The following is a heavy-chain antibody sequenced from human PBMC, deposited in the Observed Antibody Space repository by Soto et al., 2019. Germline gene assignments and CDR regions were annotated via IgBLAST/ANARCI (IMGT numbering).Heavy chain of an antibody. J-gene: IGHJ5*02. CDR3: ARGRITMVRGVIITFYWFDP. CDR1: GYTFTAYG. V-gene: IGHV1-18*01. D-gene: IGHD3-10*01. CDR2: VNVFSGIA. Sequence: ASVKVSCKASGYTFTAYGVNWVRQAPGQGLEWMGWVNVFSGIAKYAQKFQDRITMTTDTSTSTAYMELRSLRSDDTAVYYCARGRITMVRGVIITFYWFDPWGQGTLVTVS.